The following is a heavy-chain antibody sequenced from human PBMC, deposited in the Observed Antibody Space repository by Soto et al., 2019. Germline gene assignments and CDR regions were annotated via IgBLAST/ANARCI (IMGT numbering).Heavy chain of an antibody. J-gene: IGHJ3*02. D-gene: IGHD1-26*01. CDR1: GFTFSSYS. CDR3: ATPGPIVGATGAFDI. CDR2: ISSSSSYI. Sequence: GGSLRLSCAASGFTFSSYSMNWVRQAPGKGLEWVSSISSSSSYIYYADSVKGRFTISRDNAKNSLYLQMNSLRAEDTAVYYCATPGPIVGATGAFDIWGQGTMVTVSS. V-gene: IGHV3-21*01.